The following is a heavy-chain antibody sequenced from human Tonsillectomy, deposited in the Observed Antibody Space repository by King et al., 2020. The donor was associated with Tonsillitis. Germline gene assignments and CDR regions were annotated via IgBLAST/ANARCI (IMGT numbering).Heavy chain of an antibody. CDR2: ISYHGSNK. D-gene: IGHD2-8*02. J-gene: IGHJ2*01. V-gene: IGHV3-30*18. CDR3: AKDNLVFVLQGYFDL. Sequence: VQLVESGGGVVQPGRSLRISCAASGFTFSSYAMHWVRQAPGKGLEWVAVISYHGSNKYYAESVKGRFTISRDNSKNTLYLQMNTLRAEDTAVYYCAKDNLVFVLQGYFDLWGRGTPVTVSS. CDR1: GFTFSSYA.